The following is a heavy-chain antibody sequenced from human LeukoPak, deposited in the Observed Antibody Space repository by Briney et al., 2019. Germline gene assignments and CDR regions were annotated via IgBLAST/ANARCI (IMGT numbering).Heavy chain of an antibody. Sequence: ASVTVSCTASGYTFTIYGISWVRQAPGQGLEWMGWISAYNGNTNYAQKLQGRVTMTTDTSTSTAYMELRSLRSDDTAVYYCARATPLSSSGYLPSVDYYYGMDVWGQGTAVTVSS. CDR2: ISAYNGNT. CDR1: GYTFTIYG. D-gene: IGHD3-22*01. J-gene: IGHJ6*02. V-gene: IGHV1-18*01. CDR3: ARATPLSSSGYLPSVDYYYGMDV.